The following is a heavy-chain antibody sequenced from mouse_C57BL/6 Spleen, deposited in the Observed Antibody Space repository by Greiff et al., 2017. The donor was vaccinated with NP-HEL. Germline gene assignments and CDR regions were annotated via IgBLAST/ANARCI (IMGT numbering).Heavy chain of an antibody. Sequence: EVQRVESGGGLVKPGGSLKLSCAASGFTFSDYGMHWVRQAPEKGLEWVAYISSGSSTIYYADTVKGRFTISRDNAKNTLFLQMTSLRSEDTAMYYCASRDGYYAMDYWGQGTSVTVSS. D-gene: IGHD2-3*01. J-gene: IGHJ4*01. V-gene: IGHV5-17*01. CDR2: ISSGSSTI. CDR3: ASRDGYYAMDY. CDR1: GFTFSDYG.